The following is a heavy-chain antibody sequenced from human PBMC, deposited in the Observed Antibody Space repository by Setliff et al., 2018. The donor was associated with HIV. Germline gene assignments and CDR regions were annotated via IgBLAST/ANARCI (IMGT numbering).Heavy chain of an antibody. CDR1: GFTFSSNA. J-gene: IGHJ4*02. CDR3: VKDRSGSYYDYFDY. V-gene: IGHV3-64D*09. CDR2: ISSNGGST. D-gene: IGHD1-26*01. Sequence: GGSLRLSCSASGFTFSSNAMHWVRQAPGKGLGYVSAISSNGGSTYYADSVKGRFTISRDNSKNTLYLQMSSLRAEDTAVYYCVKDRSGSYYDYFDYWGQGTLVTVSS.